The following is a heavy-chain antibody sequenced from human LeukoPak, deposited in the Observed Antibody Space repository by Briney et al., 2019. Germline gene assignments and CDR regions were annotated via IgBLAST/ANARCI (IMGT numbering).Heavy chain of an antibody. CDR2: ISAYNGNT. Sequence: ASVKVSGKASGYTFTSYGISWVRQAPGQGLEWMGWISAYNGNTNYAHKLQGRVTMTTDTSTSTAYMELRSLRSDDAAAYYCARDVRDSSGYYGYYFDYWGQGTLVTVSS. D-gene: IGHD3-22*01. CDR1: GYTFTSYG. J-gene: IGHJ4*02. V-gene: IGHV1-18*01. CDR3: ARDVRDSSGYYGYYFDY.